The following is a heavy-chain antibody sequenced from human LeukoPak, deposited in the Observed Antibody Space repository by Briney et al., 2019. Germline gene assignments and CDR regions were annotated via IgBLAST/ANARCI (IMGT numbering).Heavy chain of an antibody. CDR1: GYTFTSYY. Sequence: ASVKVPCKASGYTFTSYYMHWVRQAPGQGLEWMGIINPSGGSTSYAQKFQGRVTMTRDTSTTTVYMELSSLNSEDTAVYYCAMARYSSGWYVYWGQGTLVTVSS. J-gene: IGHJ4*02. CDR2: INPSGGST. V-gene: IGHV1-46*01. CDR3: AMARYSSGWYVY. D-gene: IGHD6-19*01.